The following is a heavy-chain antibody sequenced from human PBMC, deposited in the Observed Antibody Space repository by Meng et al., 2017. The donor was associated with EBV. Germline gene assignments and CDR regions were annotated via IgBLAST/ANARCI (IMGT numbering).Heavy chain of an antibody. CDR2: IYWDDDK. J-gene: IGHJ5*02. D-gene: IGHD6-13*01. CDR1: GFSLSTSGVG. V-gene: IGHV2-5*02. CDR3: AHRRDEYSSSWYGWFDP. Sequence: QITLKEPGPTLVKPTQTLTLTCTFSGFSLSTSGVGVGGIRQPPGKALEWLALIYWDDDKRYSPSLKSRLTITKDTSKNQVVLTMTNMDPVDTATYYCAHRRDEYSSSWYGWFDPWGQGTLVTVSS.